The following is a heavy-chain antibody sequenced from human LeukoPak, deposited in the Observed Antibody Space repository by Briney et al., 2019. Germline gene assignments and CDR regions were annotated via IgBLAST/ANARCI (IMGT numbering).Heavy chain of an antibody. CDR3: ARRAYCGSACNSDAFDI. CDR2: IQNDASTE. CDR1: GFIFSHYG. V-gene: IGHV3-33*05. J-gene: IGHJ3*02. D-gene: IGHD2-21*02. Sequence: GGSLRLSCAASGFIFSHYGMHWVRQAPGKGLEWVAVIQNDASTENFADSVKGRFTISRDNSKNTVFLQMNSLRDEDTAVYYCARRAYCGSACNSDAFDIWGQGTMVTVSS.